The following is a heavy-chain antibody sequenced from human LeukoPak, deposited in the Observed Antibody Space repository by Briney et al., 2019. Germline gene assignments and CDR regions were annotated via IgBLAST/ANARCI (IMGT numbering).Heavy chain of an antibody. CDR3: TTDLSY. CDR2: ITSKTDGGTT. CDR1: GFTFSDYY. Sequence: GGSLRLSCAASGFTFSDYYMSWIRQAPGKGLEWVGRITSKTDGGTTEYAAPVKGRFTISRDDSKNTLYLQMNSLKTEDTAVYYCTTDLSYWGQGTLVTVSS. V-gene: IGHV3-15*01. J-gene: IGHJ4*02.